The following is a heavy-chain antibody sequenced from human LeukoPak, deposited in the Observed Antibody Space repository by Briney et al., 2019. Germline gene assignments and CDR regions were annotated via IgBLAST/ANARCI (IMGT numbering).Heavy chain of an antibody. V-gene: IGHV3-7*01. CDR3: TRDRSQSLSDFWSGPIIYNDY. CDR1: GFTFSNYW. CDR2: IKQDGSEI. J-gene: IGHJ4*02. Sequence: GGSLRLSCAASGFTFSNYWMSWVRQAPGKGLEWVANIKQDGSEIYYVDSVKGRFTISRDNAKNSLYLQMDSLRAEDTAVYYCTRDRSQSLSDFWSGPIIYNDYWGQGTLVTVSS. D-gene: IGHD3-3*01.